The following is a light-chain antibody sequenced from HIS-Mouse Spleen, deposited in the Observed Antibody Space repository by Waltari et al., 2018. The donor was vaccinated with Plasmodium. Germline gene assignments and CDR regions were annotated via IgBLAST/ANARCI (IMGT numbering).Light chain of an antibody. J-gene: IGLJ3*02. Sequence: SYELTQQPTVSVSPGQTARTTYSGDELPKKYAYWYQQKSGQAPVLVIYEDSKRPSGIPERFSGSSSGTMATLTISGAQVEDEADYYCYSTDSSGNHRVFGGGTKLTVL. CDR3: YSTDSSGNHRV. V-gene: IGLV3-10*01. CDR1: ELPKKY. CDR2: EDS.